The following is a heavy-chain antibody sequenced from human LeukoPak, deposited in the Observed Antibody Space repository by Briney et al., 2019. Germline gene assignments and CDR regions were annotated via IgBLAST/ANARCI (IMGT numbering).Heavy chain of an antibody. V-gene: IGHV3-66*02. Sequence: PGGSLRLSCAASGFTFSTYAMSWVRQTPGKGLEWVSFIYSGGSTHYSDSVKGRFTISRDNSKNTLYLQMNSLRAEDTAVYYCARPSYSSGWSFFDYWGQGTLVTVSS. J-gene: IGHJ4*02. CDR3: ARPSYSSGWSFFDY. D-gene: IGHD6-19*01. CDR1: GFTFSTYA. CDR2: IYSGGST.